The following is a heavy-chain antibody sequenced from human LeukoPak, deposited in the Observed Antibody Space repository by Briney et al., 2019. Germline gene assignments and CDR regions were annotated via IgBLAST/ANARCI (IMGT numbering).Heavy chain of an antibody. CDR2: IKQDGSEK. Sequence: GGSLRLSCAASGFTFSSYWMSWVRQAPGKGLEWVANIKQDGSEKYYVDSVKGRFTISRDNAKNSLYLQMNSLRAEDTAVYYCAREVPMNYRPYAFDIWGQGTMVTVSS. CDR3: AREVPMNYRPYAFDI. CDR1: GFTFSSYW. D-gene: IGHD5-24*01. J-gene: IGHJ3*02. V-gene: IGHV3-7*01.